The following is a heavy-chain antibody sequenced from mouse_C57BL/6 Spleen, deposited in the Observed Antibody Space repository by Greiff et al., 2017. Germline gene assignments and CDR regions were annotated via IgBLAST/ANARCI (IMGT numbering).Heavy chain of an antibody. Sequence: VQLQQSGAELVRPGASVKLSCTASGFNFKDDYMHWVKQRPEQGLEWIGWIDPEDGDTEYASKVQGKATITGDTSTNTAYLQLSSLTSEDTAIYYCTKHPWFAYWGQGTLVTVSA. J-gene: IGHJ3*01. CDR1: GFNFKDDY. V-gene: IGHV14-4*01. CDR3: TKHPWFAY. CDR2: IDPEDGDT.